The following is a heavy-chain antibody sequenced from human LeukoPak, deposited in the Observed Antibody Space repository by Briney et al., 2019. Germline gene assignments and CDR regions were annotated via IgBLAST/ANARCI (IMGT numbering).Heavy chain of an antibody. CDR2: IYPGDSDT. CDR1: GSSFTSYW. V-gene: IGHV5-51*01. D-gene: IGHD1-20*01. CDR3: ARLRITGTTDDAFDI. Sequence: GESLKISCQGSGSSFTSYWIGWVRQLPGRGLEWMGIIYPGDSDTRYSPSFQGQVTISADKSISTAYLQWSSLKASDTAMYYCARLRITGTTDDAFDIWGQGTMVTVSS. J-gene: IGHJ3*02.